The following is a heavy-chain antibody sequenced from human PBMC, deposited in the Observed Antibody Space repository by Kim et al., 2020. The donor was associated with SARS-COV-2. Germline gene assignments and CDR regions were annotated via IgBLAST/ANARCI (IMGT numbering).Heavy chain of an antibody. J-gene: IGHJ4*02. Sequence: SVKVSCKASGGTFSSYAISWVRQAPGQGLEWMGGIIPIFGTANYAQKFQGRVTITADESTSTAYMELSSLRSEDTAVYYCASSIDGYFTNFDYWGQGTLVTVSS. D-gene: IGHD5-12*01. CDR3: ASSIDGYFTNFDY. CDR2: IIPIFGTA. V-gene: IGHV1-69*13. CDR1: GGTFSSYA.